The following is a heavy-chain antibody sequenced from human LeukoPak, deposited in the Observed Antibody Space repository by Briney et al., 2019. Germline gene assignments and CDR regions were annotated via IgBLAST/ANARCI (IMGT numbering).Heavy chain of an antibody. J-gene: IGHJ4*02. CDR3: ARLVMGDSRWDIDY. CDR2: IYYSWST. V-gene: IGHV4-59*12. D-gene: IGHD6-19*01. Sequence: LETLSLTCTVSGGSISSYYWSWIRQPPGKGLEWIGYIYYSWSTNYNPSPKSRVPISVDTSKNQFSLKLSSVTAADTAVHYCARLVMGDSRWDIDYWGQGTLVTVSS. CDR1: GGSISSYY.